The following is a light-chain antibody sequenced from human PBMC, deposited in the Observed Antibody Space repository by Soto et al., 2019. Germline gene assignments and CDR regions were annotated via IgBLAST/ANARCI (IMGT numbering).Light chain of an antibody. CDR3: SSYAGSTVV. V-gene: IGLV2-8*01. CDR1: SSDVGGYNF. Sequence: QSVLTQPPSASGSPGQSVTISCTGSSSDVGGYNFVSWYQHHPGKAPKLMIYEVIKRPSGVPDRFSGSKSGNTASLTVSGLQAEDEADYYCSSYAGSTVVFGGGTKLTVL. CDR2: EVI. J-gene: IGLJ2*01.